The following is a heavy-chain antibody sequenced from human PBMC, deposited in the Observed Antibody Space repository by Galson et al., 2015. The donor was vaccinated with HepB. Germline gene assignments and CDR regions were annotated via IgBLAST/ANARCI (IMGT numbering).Heavy chain of an antibody. CDR3: AKVGSRSYFPYWFLDL. Sequence: SLRLSCAASGFTFSSYAMSWVRQAPGKGLEWVSAFSSSGGSTYYADSVKGRFTISRDSSKNTLYLQMNSLRAEDTSVYYCAKVGSRSYFPYWFLDLWGRGTLVTVSS. CDR1: GFTFSSYA. V-gene: IGHV3-23*01. J-gene: IGHJ2*01. D-gene: IGHD3-10*01. CDR2: FSSSGGST.